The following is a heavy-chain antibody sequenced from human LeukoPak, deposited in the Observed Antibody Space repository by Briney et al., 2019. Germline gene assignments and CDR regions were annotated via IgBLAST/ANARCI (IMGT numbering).Heavy chain of an antibody. D-gene: IGHD2-15*01. CDR1: GYTLTELS. CDR2: FDPEDGET. V-gene: IGHV1-24*01. Sequence: ASVKVSCKVSGYTLTELSMHWVRQAPGNGLEWMGGFDPEDGETIYAQKFQGRVTMTEDTSTDTAYMELSSLRSEDTAVYYCATDWSRVRYCSGGSCPDWGQGTLVTVSS. CDR3: ATDWSRVRYCSGGSCPD. J-gene: IGHJ4*02.